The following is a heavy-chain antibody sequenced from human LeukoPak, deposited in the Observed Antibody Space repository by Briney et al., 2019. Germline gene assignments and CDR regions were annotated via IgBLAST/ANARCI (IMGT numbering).Heavy chain of an antibody. V-gene: IGHV3-23*01. CDR1: GFTFSSYA. D-gene: IGHD2-15*01. CDR2: ISGSGGST. CDR3: ARDLREERYRSGGSCYSV. J-gene: IGHJ4*02. Sequence: GGSPRLSCAASGFTFSSYAMSWVRQAPGKGLEWVSAISGSGGSTYYADSVKGRFTISRDNAKNSLYLQMNSLRDEDAAVYYCARDLREERYRSGGSCYSVWGQGTLVTVSS.